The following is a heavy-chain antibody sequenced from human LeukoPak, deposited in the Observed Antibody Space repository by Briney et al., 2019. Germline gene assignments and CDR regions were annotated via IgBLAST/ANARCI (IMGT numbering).Heavy chain of an antibody. CDR3: ARRDTAMIYNWFDP. D-gene: IGHD5-18*01. CDR1: GYSFTSYW. V-gene: IGHV5-51*01. CDR2: IYPGDSDT. Sequence: GESLKITCKGSGYSFTSYWIGWVRQMPGKGLGWRGIIYPGDSDTRYSPSFQGQVTISADKSISTAYLQWSSLKASDTAMYYCARRDTAMIYNWFDPWGQGTLVTVSS. J-gene: IGHJ5*02.